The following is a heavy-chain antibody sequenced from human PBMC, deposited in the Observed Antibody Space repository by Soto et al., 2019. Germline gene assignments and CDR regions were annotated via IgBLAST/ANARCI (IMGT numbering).Heavy chain of an antibody. Sequence: QVQLQESGPGLVKTSETLSLTCTVSCGSISSYYWSWIRQPAGKGLEWIGRISTSGSTNYNPFLKSRVTRSLDTSKNQFALKLSIVTAEDTAVSDCARVSNGGMDVWCQGTTVTVS. CDR2: ISTSGST. CDR3: ARVSNGGMDV. D-gene: IGHD6-25*01. V-gene: IGHV4-4*07. CDR1: CGSISSYY. J-gene: IGHJ6*02.